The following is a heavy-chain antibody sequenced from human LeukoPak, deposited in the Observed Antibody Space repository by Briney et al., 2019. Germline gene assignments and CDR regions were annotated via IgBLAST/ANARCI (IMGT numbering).Heavy chain of an antibody. V-gene: IGHV3-7*01. CDR1: GFTFSSYW. Sequence: GGSLRLSCAASGFTFSSYWISSVRQAPGKGLELVANIKQDGSEKYYVDSVKGRFTISRENAKNSLYLQMNSLRAEDTAVYYCARDQLLWFGTFDYWGQGTLVTVSS. CDR2: IKQDGSEK. CDR3: ARDQLLWFGTFDY. D-gene: IGHD3-10*01. J-gene: IGHJ4*02.